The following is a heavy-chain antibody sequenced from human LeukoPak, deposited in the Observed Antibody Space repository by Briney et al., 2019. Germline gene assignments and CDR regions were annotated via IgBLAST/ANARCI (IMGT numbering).Heavy chain of an antibody. D-gene: IGHD4-17*01. V-gene: IGHV3-21*01. Sequence: GGSLRLSCAASGFTFSSYAMSWVRQAPGKGLEWVSSISSSSSYIYYADSVKGRFTISRDNAKNSLYLQMNSLRAEGTAVYYCVSSDYGGLDYWGQGTLVTVSS. CDR3: VSSDYGGLDY. J-gene: IGHJ4*02. CDR2: ISSSSSYI. CDR1: GFTFSSYA.